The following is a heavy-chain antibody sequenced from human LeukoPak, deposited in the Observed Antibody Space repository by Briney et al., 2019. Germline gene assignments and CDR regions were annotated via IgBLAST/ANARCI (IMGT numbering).Heavy chain of an antibody. J-gene: IGHJ4*02. CDR2: IYYSGST. V-gene: IGHV4-59*08. CDR3: ARLSSGSSSWYDIDY. CDR1: GGSISSYY. Sequence: SETLSLTCIVSGGSISSYYWSWIRQPPGKGLEWIGYIYYSGSTNYNPSLKSRVTISVDTSKNQFSLKLSSVTAADTAVYYCARLSSGSSSWYDIDYGGQGPRVTVSS. D-gene: IGHD6-13*01.